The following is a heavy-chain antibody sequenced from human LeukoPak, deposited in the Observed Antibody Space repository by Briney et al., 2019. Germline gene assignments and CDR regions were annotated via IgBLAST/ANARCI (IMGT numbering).Heavy chain of an antibody. J-gene: IGHJ4*02. D-gene: IGHD3-10*01. CDR1: GDSISSGGYY. CDR2: IYYSGST. V-gene: IGHV4-31*03. CDR3: ARDPVRYYGSGSYYHGTFDY. Sequence: SDTLSLICTVSGDSISSGGYYWSWIRQHPGKGLEWIGYIYYSGSTYYNPSLKSRVTISVDTSKNQFSLKLSSVTAADTAVYYCARDPVRYYGSGSYYHGTFDYWGQGTLVTVSS.